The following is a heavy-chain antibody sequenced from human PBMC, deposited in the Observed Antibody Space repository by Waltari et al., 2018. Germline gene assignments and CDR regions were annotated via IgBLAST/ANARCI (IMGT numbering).Heavy chain of an antibody. D-gene: IGHD2-15*01. CDR2: FDPEYGET. J-gene: IGHJ6*03. V-gene: IGHV1-24*01. CDR3: HLMARNIVVVSYYSYMDV. CDR1: GYTLTALS. Sequence: QVEVVQSGAEVKKPGASVKVACKLSGYTLTALSMHWVRQIPGKGLEWMGRFDPEYGETVSAQKFQGRVTMTEDTSTDTAYMELSSLRSEDTAVYYCHLMARNIVVVSYYSYMDVWGRGTTVTVSS.